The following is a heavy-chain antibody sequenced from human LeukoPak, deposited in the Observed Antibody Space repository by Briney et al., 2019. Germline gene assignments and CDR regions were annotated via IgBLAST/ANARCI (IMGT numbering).Heavy chain of an antibody. Sequence: GGAPRLSRAASGFTFSNYALSWGRQAPGKGVGGVSALSGSGDSTYYADSVKGRFTISRDSSMETLYLQMNSLRAEDTATYFCAKRLSFGVAIGDFDYWGQGTLVTVSS. CDR2: LSGSGDST. J-gene: IGHJ4*02. CDR1: GFTFSNYA. CDR3: AKRLSFGVAIGDFDY. V-gene: IGHV3-23*01. D-gene: IGHD3-3*01.